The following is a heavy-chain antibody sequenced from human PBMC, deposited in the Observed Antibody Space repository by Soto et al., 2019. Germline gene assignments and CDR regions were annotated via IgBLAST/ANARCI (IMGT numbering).Heavy chain of an antibody. CDR2: IYYTGMT. J-gene: IGHJ4*02. Sequence: QVQLQESGPGLVKPSETLSLTCAVSGASISSESYYWSWIRQSPGKGLEWLGYIYYTGMTNYKTSLTSRVAISIDASNNHCSLRVRSVTAADTAKYDCVRGGSGYPFDYWGQGILVIVSS. V-gene: IGHV4-61*03. D-gene: IGHD3-22*01. CDR1: GASISSESYY. CDR3: VRGGSGYPFDY.